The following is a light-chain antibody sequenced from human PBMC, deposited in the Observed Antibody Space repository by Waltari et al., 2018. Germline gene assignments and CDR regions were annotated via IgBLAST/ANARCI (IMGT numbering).Light chain of an antibody. J-gene: IGLJ2*01. V-gene: IGLV2-14*03. CDR1: SSDIGGSSY. CDR3: SSYTAAKTVV. CDR2: DVT. Sequence: QSALTQPASVSGSPGQSITISCIGTSSDIGGSSYASWYQQHPGKAPKLMIYDVTKRPSGVSHRVAASKAGNTASLTISGLQAEDEADYFCSSYTAAKTVVFGGGTKLTVL.